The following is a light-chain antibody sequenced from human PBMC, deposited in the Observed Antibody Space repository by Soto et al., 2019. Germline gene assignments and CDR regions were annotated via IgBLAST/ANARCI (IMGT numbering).Light chain of an antibody. Sequence: ETVLTQSPATLSLSPGDRATLSCRASQSVTIYLAWYQQKPGQAPRLLIYDASNRAPGIPARFSGSGSGTDFTLTISSLESEDFAVYHCQQRGYWPFTFGQGTRLEIK. CDR3: QQRGYWPFT. CDR1: QSVTIY. V-gene: IGKV3-11*01. CDR2: DAS. J-gene: IGKJ5*01.